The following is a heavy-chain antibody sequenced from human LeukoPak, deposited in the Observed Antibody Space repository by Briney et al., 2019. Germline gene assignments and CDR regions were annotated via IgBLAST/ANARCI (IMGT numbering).Heavy chain of an antibody. V-gene: IGHV4-59*01. CDR1: GGSISSYY. Sequence: SETLSLTCTVSGGSISSYYWSWIRQPPGKGLEWIGYIYYSGSTNYNPSLKSRVTISVDTSKNQFSLKLSSVTAADTAVYYCARDRGKYCSSTSCYSAFDIWGQGTMVTVSS. D-gene: IGHD2-2*01. J-gene: IGHJ3*02. CDR3: ARDRGKYCSSTSCYSAFDI. CDR2: IYYSGST.